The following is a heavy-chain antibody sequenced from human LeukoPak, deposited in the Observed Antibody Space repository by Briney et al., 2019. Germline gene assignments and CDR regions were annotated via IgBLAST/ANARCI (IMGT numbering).Heavy chain of an antibody. Sequence: GSSVKVSCKASGGTFSSYAISWVRQAPGQGLEWMGGIIPIFGTANYAQKFQGRVTITADESTSTAYMELSGLRSEDTAVYYCASSGYSYGPQGDWFDPWGQGTLVTVSS. D-gene: IGHD5-18*01. CDR1: GGTFSSYA. CDR2: IIPIFGTA. J-gene: IGHJ5*02. CDR3: ASSGYSYGPQGDWFDP. V-gene: IGHV1-69*01.